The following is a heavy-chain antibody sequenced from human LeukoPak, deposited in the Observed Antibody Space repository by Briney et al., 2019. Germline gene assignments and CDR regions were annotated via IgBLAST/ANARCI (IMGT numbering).Heavy chain of an antibody. CDR3: ARGPARSIAVRGWFDP. V-gene: IGHV1-8*01. CDR2: MNPNSGNT. CDR1: GYTFTNYD. D-gene: IGHD6-6*01. J-gene: IGHJ5*02. Sequence: ASVKVSCKASGYTFTNYDINWVRQATGQELEWMGWMNPNSGNTGNAQKFQGRVTMTRNTSISTAYMELSSLRSEDTAVYYCARGPARSIAVRGWFDPWGQGTLVTVSS.